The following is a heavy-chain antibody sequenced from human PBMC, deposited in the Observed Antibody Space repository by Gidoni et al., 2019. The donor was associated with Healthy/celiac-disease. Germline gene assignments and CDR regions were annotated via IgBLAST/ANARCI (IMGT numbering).Heavy chain of an antibody. CDR1: VISLSTSGVG. CDR2: IYWDDDK. J-gene: IGHJ6*03. CDR3: AHSLTPADYYYMDV. V-gene: IGHV2-5*02. D-gene: IGHD3-9*01. Sequence: ITLKDSVPTLVKPTQTLTLTCTFSVISLSTSGVGVGWIRQPPGKALEWLALIYWDDDKRYSPSLKSRLTITKDTYKNQVVLTMTNMDPVDTATYYCAHSLTPADYYYMDVWGKGTTVTVSS.